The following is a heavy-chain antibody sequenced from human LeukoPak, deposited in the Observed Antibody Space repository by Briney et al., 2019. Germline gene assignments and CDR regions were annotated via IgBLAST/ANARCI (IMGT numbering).Heavy chain of an antibody. Sequence: GGSLRLSCAASGFTFSSYSMNWVRQAGGKGLEWVLSISSSSSYIYYADSVKGRFTISRDNAKNSLYLQMNSLRAEDTAVSYCPRDAMPNPYFDYWGQGTLVTVSS. J-gene: IGHJ4*02. D-gene: IGHD2-2*01. V-gene: IGHV3-21*01. CDR3: PRDAMPNPYFDY. CDR1: GFTFSSYS. CDR2: ISSSSSYI.